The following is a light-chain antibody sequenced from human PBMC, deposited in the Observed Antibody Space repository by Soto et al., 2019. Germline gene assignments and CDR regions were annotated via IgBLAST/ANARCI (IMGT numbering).Light chain of an antibody. CDR3: QTWVTGIHI. J-gene: IGLJ2*01. V-gene: IGLV4-69*01. CDR2: LNSDGSH. CDR1: SGHSNYA. Sequence: QPVLTQSPSASASLGASAKLTCTLSSGHSNYAIAWHQQQPEKGPRFLMKLNSDGSHSKGDGIPDRFSGSSSGAERYLTISTLQSEDEADYYCQTWVTGIHIFGGGTKLTVL.